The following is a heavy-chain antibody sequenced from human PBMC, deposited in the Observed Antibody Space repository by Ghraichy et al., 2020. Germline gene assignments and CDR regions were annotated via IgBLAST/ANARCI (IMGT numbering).Heavy chain of an antibody. Sequence: GESLNISCAASGFTFSDYYMSWIRQAPGKGLEWVSYISSSGSTIYYADSVKGRFTISRDNAKNSLYLQMNSLRAEDTAVYYCARGAANSPRQSLRLFDYWGQGTLVTVSS. CDR3: ARGAANSPRQSLRLFDY. J-gene: IGHJ4*02. CDR2: ISSSGSTI. D-gene: IGHD6-25*01. V-gene: IGHV3-11*01. CDR1: GFTFSDYY.